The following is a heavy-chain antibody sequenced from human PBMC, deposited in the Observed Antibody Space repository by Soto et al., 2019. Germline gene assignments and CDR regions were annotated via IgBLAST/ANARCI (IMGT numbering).Heavy chain of an antibody. CDR3: ARDTGHNPNCNYVRGSPIFDY. V-gene: IGHV1-18*01. CDR1: GYTFISYG. CDR2: ISTYSGNT. D-gene: IGHD1-7*01. J-gene: IGHJ4*02. Sequence: GASVKVSCKASGYTFISYGISWVRQAPGQGLEWMGWISTYSGNTNYAQSLQDRVTMTTDTSTSTAYMELRSLRSDDTAVYYCARDTGHNPNCNYVRGSPIFDYWGQGTLVTVSS.